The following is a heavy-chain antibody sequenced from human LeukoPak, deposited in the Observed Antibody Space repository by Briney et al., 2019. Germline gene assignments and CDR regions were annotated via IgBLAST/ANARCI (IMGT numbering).Heavy chain of an antibody. CDR2: IGSSGSYI. J-gene: IGHJ4*02. CDR1: GFTFSSYH. D-gene: IGHD5-18*01. V-gene: IGHV3-21*01. Sequence: PGGSLRLSCEVSGFTFSSYHMNWVRQAPGKGLEWVSSIGSSGSYIYYADSLTGRFTISRDNAKNSLYLQMNSLRAEDTAMYYCARRATTERGHSYGLDFWGQGTLVTVSS. CDR3: ARRATTERGHSYGLDF.